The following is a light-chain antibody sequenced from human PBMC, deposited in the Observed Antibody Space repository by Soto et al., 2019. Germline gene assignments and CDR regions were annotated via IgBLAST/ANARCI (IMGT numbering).Light chain of an antibody. CDR1: QSVSSSY. Sequence: EIGLSQSPGTLSLSQGERATLSCRASQSVSSSYLAWYQQKPGQAPRLLIYGASSRATGIPDRFSGSGSGTDFTLTISNLEPEDFAVYYCQQRTYWPWTFGQGTKADIK. CDR2: GAS. J-gene: IGKJ1*01. CDR3: QQRTYWPWT. V-gene: IGKV3D-20*02.